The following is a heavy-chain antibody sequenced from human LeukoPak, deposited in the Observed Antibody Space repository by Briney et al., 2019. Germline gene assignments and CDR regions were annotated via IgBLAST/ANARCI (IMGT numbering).Heavy chain of an antibody. Sequence: SETLSLTCAVSGGSISSSNWWSWVRQPPGKGLEWIGEIYHSGSTNYNPSLKSRVTISVDKSKNQFSLKLSSVTAADTAVYYCARVSVLENGSWFGEFSPYYFDYWGQGTLVTVSA. CDR3: ARVSVLENGSWFGEFSPYYFDY. D-gene: IGHD3-10*01. V-gene: IGHV4-4*02. CDR1: GGSISSSNW. J-gene: IGHJ4*02. CDR2: IYHSGST.